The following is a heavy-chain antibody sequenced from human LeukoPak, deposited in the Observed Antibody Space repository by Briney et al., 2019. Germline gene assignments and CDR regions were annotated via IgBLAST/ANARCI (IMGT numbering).Heavy chain of an antibody. CDR2: IYTSGST. Sequence: SETLSLTCTVSGGSISSGSYYWNWIRQPAGKGLEWIGRIYTSGSTNYNPSLKSRVTISVDTSKNQFSLQLNSVTPEDTAVYYCARGRGGHIDLWGRGTLVTVSS. V-gene: IGHV4-61*02. CDR3: ARGRGGHIDL. J-gene: IGHJ2*01. CDR1: GGSISSGSYY. D-gene: IGHD3-10*01.